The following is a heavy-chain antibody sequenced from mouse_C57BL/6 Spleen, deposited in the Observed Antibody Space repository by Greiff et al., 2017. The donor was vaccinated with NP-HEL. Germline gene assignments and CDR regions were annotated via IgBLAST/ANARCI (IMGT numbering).Heavy chain of an antibody. CDR1: GYTFTSYW. CDR2: INPSNGGT. Sequence: QVQLQQPGTELVKPGASVKLSCKASGYTFTSYWMHWVKQRPGQGLEWIGNINPSNGGTNYNEKFKSKATLTVDKSSSTAYMQLSSLTSEDSAVYYCASSPAYYSNDYYAMDYWGQGTSVTVSS. V-gene: IGHV1-53*01. J-gene: IGHJ4*01. D-gene: IGHD2-5*01. CDR3: ASSPAYYSNDYYAMDY.